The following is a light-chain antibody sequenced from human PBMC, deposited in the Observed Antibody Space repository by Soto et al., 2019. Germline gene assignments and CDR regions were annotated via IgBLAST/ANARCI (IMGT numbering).Light chain of an antibody. V-gene: IGKV1-39*01. CDR2: GAS. J-gene: IGKJ5*01. CDR3: QQSYSSPTIT. Sequence: DIQMTQSPSSLSASVGDRVTTTCRASRNISNYLNWYQHKPGKAPNLLMYGASSLQSGVPSRFSGSGSGTDFSLTISSLQPEDFATYYCQQSYSSPTITFGQGTRLEIK. CDR1: RNISNY.